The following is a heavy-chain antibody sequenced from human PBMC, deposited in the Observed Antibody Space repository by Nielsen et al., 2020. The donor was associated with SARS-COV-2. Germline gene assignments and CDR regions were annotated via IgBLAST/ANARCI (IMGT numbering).Heavy chain of an antibody. D-gene: IGHD2-2*01. Sequence: LSLTCTVSGGSISSGGYYWTWIRQYPGKGLEWIGYISYSGTTYYSPSLKSRLNMSLDTSKNQFSLKLTSVTAADTAVYYCARDIVVDNSYYYGMDVWGQGTTVTVSS. CDR1: GGSISSGGYY. V-gene: IGHV4-31*03. CDR3: ARDIVVDNSYYYGMDV. J-gene: IGHJ6*02. CDR2: ISYSGTT.